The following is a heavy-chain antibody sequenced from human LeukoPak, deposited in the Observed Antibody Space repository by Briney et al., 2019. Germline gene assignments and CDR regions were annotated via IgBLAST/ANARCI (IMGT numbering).Heavy chain of an antibody. J-gene: IGHJ4*02. Sequence: SETLSLTCTVSGGSISSYYWSWIRQPPGKGLEWIRYIYYSGSTNYNPSLKSRVTISVDTSKNQFSLKLSSVTAADTAVYYCARGPSPYYYDSSGYSDWGQGTLVTVSS. CDR1: GGSISSYY. V-gene: IGHV4-59*01. D-gene: IGHD3-22*01. CDR3: ARGPSPYYYDSSGYSD. CDR2: IYYSGST.